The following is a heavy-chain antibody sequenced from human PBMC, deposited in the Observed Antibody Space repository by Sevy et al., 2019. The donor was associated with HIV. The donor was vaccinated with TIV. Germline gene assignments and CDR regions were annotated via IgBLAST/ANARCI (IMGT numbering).Heavy chain of an antibody. CDR3: AREGFMSAVDY. CDR1: GGSISSGGYY. D-gene: IGHD3-16*01. J-gene: IGHJ4*02. V-gene: IGHV4-31*03. CDR2: IYYSGST. Sequence: LTCTVSGGSISSGGYYWSWIRQHPGKGLEWIGYIYYSGSTYYNPSLKSRVTISVDTSKNQFSLKLSSVTAADTAVYYCAREGFMSAVDYWGQGTLVTVSS.